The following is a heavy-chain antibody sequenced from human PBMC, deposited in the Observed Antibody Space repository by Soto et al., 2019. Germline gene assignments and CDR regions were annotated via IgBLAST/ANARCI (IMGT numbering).Heavy chain of an antibody. CDR3: ASIRGVMGY. D-gene: IGHD3-10*01. J-gene: IGHJ4*02. Sequence: EVQLVESGGGLVQPGGSLRLSCAASGITLSDHFIDWVRQAPGKGLDWVGRTKAKAYSYTTEYAASVKGRFTISRDDSENSVYLQMNSLKSEDTAVYYCASIRGVMGYWGQGTLVTVSP. CDR1: GITLSDHF. CDR2: TKAKAYSYTT. V-gene: IGHV3-72*01.